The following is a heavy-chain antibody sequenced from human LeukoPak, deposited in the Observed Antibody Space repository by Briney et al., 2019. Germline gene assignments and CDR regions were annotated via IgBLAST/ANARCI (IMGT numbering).Heavy chain of an antibody. J-gene: IGHJ5*02. CDR2: ISPYNGNI. V-gene: IGHV1-18*04. CDR1: GYTFTGYY. CDR3: ARETNNWFDP. Sequence: ASVKVSCKASGYTFTGYYMHWVRQAPGQGLEWMGWISPYNGNINYAQKLQGRVTMTTDTSTSTAYMELRSLRSDDTAVYYCARETNNWFDPWGQGTLVTVSS.